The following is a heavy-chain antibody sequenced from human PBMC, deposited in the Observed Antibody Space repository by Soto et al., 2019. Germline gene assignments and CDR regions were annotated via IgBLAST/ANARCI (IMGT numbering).Heavy chain of an antibody. J-gene: IGHJ4*02. Sequence: PSETLSLTCAVSGGSISSGGYSWSWIRQPPGKGLEWIGYIYHSGSTYYNPSLKSRVTISRDNSKNTLYLQMGSLRAEDMAVYYCARQWLDSYYFDYRGQGTLVTVPS. CDR1: GGSISSGGYS. CDR2: IYHSGST. CDR3: ARQWLDSYYFDY. V-gene: IGHV4-30-2*02. D-gene: IGHD6-19*01.